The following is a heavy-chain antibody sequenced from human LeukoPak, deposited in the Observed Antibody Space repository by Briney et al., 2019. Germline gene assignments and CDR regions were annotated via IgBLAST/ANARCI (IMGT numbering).Heavy chain of an antibody. CDR1: GYTFTAYY. CDR2: INLNSGGT. V-gene: IGHV1-2*02. J-gene: IGHJ4*02. CDR3: ARVAGGDWYYFDF. Sequence: ASVKVSCKASGYTFTAYYMHLVRQAPGQGLEWMGWINLNSGGTNSAQKFQGRVTMTRDTSISAAYMELSRLGSDDTAVYYCARVAGGDWYYFDFWGQGTLVTVSS. D-gene: IGHD2-21*02.